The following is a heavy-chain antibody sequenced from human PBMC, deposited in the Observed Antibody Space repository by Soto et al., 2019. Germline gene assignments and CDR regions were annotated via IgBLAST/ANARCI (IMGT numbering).Heavy chain of an antibody. Sequence: PSETLSLTCAVSGGSISSGGYSWSWIRQPPGKGLEWIGYIYHSGSTYYNPSLKSRVTISVDTSKNQFSLKLSSVTAADTAVYYCARRYGSAFXFWGQGTMVTVSS. J-gene: IGHJ3*01. CDR3: ARRYGSAFXF. V-gene: IGHV4-30-2*02. CDR1: GGSISSGGYS. D-gene: IGHD3-10*01. CDR2: IYHSGST.